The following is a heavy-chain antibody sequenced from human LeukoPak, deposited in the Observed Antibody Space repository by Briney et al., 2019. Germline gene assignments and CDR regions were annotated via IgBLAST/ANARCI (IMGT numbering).Heavy chain of an antibody. CDR3: ARGRFGDFVYFDY. Sequence: ASVTVSCKASGYTFTCYYMHWVRQAPGQGLEWMGWINPNSGGTNYAQKFQGRVTMTRDTSISTAYMELSRLRSDDTAVYYCARGRFGDFVYFDYWGQGTLVTVSS. CDR2: INPNSGGT. J-gene: IGHJ4*02. V-gene: IGHV1-2*02. CDR1: GYTFTCYY. D-gene: IGHD4-17*01.